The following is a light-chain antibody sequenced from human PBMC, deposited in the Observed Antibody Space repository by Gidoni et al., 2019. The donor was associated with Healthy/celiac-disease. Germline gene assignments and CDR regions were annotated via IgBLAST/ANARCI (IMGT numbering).Light chain of an antibody. CDR3: QSYDSSLSGSDWV. CDR1: SSNIGAGYD. Sequence: QSVLTQPPSVSGAPGQRVPISCTGSSSNIGAGYDVHWYQQLPGTAPKLLIYGNSNRPAGVPDRVSGSKSGTSASLAITGLQAEDEADYYCQSYDSSLSGSDWVFGGGTKLTVL. V-gene: IGLV1-40*01. J-gene: IGLJ3*02. CDR2: GNS.